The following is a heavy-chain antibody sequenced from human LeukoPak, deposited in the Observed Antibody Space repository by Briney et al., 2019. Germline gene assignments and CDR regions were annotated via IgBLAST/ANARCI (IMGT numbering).Heavy chain of an antibody. CDR1: GFTFSNRA. CDR2: VSDSGSNT. CDR3: AKDDESSSGSMARTFDY. D-gene: IGHD6-19*01. Sequence: GGSLRLSCAASGFTFSNRAMTWVRQAPGKGLEWVSSVSDSGSNTYYADSVKGRFTISRDNSKNTLYLQMNSLRAEDTAVYYCAKDDESSSGSMARTFDYWGQGTLVTVSS. V-gene: IGHV3-23*01. J-gene: IGHJ4*02.